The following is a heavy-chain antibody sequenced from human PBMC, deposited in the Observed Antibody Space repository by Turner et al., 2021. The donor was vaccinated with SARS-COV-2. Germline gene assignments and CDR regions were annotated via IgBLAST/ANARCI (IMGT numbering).Heavy chain of an antibody. CDR3: ARKPTGRYYYGMDV. Sequence: QVQLQESGPGLVRPSETLSLTCTVSGGSISSYYWSWIRQPPGKGLEWIGEINHSGSTNYNPSLKSRVTISVDTSKNQFSLKLSSVTAADTAVYYCARKPTGRYYYGMDVWGQGTTVTVSS. CDR1: GGSISSYY. V-gene: IGHV4-59*12. CDR2: INHSGST. J-gene: IGHJ6*02. D-gene: IGHD4-17*01.